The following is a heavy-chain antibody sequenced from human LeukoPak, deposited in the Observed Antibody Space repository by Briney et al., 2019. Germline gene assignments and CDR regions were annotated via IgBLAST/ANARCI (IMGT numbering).Heavy chain of an antibody. Sequence: PVGSLRLSCVAPGFTMRINSMSWVRQAPGKGLEWVSIIYSDGETYFADSVKGRFIISRDNSKNTLCLQMNSLRVEDTAVYYCARDGFHYYDSSGYYYYYGMDVWGQGTTVTVSS. J-gene: IGHJ6*02. CDR1: GFTMRINS. CDR2: IYSDGET. CDR3: ARDGFHYYDSSGYYYYYGMDV. V-gene: IGHV3-66*01. D-gene: IGHD3-22*01.